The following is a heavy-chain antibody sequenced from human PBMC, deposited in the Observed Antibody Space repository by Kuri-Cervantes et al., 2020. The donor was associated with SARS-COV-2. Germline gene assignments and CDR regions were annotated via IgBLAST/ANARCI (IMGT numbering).Heavy chain of an antibody. CDR1: GGSFSGYY. CDR3: ARIRYYDILTGLAGFDY. V-gene: IGHV4-34*01. D-gene: IGHD3-9*01. Sequence: SETLSPTCAVYGGSFSGYYWSWIRQPPGKGLEWIGEINHSGSTNYNPSLKSRVTISVDTSKNQFSLKMTSVTAADTAIYYCARIRYYDILTGLAGFDYWGQGTLVTVSS. CDR2: INHSGST. J-gene: IGHJ4*02.